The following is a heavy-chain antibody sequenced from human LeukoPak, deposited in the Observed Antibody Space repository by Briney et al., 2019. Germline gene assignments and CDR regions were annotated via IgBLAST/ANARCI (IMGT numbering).Heavy chain of an antibody. Sequence: SETLSLTCTVSGGSISSGGYYWRWIRQHPGKGLEWIGYIYYRGGTYYNPSLKSRVSISVDTSKNQFSLNLSSVTAADTAVYYCARSSGARGDVWGQGTLVTVSS. J-gene: IGHJ4*02. CDR3: ARSSGARGDV. CDR2: IYYRGGT. D-gene: IGHD2-15*01. CDR1: GGSISSGGYY. V-gene: IGHV4-31*03.